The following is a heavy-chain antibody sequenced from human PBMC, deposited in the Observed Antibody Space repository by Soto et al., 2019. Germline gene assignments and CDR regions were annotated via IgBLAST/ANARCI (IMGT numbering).Heavy chain of an antibody. D-gene: IGHD2-2*01. Sequence: SETLSLTCTVSGGSVSSNSYSWGWIRQSPGKGLEWIGTIYSSENTYYNPSLLSRVTISVDTSKNEFSLRLSSVTAADTAVYYCAILNVYCVCTNCHGYYLMDVCGQGSTVTGSS. CDR3: AILNVYCVCTNCHGYYLMDV. J-gene: IGHJ6*02. CDR2: IYSSENT. V-gene: IGHV4-39*01. CDR1: GGSVSSNSYS.